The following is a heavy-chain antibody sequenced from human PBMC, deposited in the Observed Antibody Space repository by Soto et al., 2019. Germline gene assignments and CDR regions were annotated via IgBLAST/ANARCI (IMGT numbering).Heavy chain of an antibody. CDR1: GFTFSLYS. V-gene: IGHV3-48*01. Sequence: EVQLVESGGGLVQPGGSLRLSCAASGFTFSLYSMSWVRQAPGKGLEWVSYISRSSTGIHYADSVKGRFTISRDDATNSMHLQINSLRAGDTAVYYCERAVTWGLDVWGQGTTVSISS. CDR2: ISRSSTGI. D-gene: IGHD3-16*01. J-gene: IGHJ6*02. CDR3: ERAVTWGLDV.